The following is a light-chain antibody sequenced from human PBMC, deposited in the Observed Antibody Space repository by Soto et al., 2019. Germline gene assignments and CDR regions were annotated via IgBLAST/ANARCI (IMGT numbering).Light chain of an antibody. J-gene: IGLJ1*01. CDR3: CSYAGSSTYV. V-gene: IGLV2-23*01. Sequence: QSVLTQPASVSGSPGQSITISCTGTSSDVGSYNFVSWYQQHPGKAPKLMIYEASKRPSGVSNRFSGSKSGNTASLTISGLQPEDETDDDCCSYAGSSTYVFGAGPKVTV. CDR1: SSDVGSYNF. CDR2: EAS.